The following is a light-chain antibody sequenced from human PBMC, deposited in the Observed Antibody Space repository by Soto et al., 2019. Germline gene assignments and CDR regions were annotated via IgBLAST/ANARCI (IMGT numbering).Light chain of an antibody. V-gene: IGLV1-47*01. Sequence: QSVLTQPPSASGTPGQRVTISCSGSSSNIGSNYVYWYQQFPGTAPKLLIYRNNQRPSGVPDRFSGSKSGTSASLAISGLQSEDEADYYCAAWDDSLNGRVFGGGTKLTVL. CDR2: RNN. CDR3: AAWDDSLNGRV. J-gene: IGLJ3*02. CDR1: SSNIGSNY.